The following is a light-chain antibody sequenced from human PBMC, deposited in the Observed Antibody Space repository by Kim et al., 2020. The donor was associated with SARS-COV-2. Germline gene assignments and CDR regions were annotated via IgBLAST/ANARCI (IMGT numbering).Light chain of an antibody. Sequence: SSELTQDPAVSVALGQTVRITCQGDSLRRYYASWYQQKPGQAPVLVIYGKNNRPSGIPDRFSGSSSGNTASLTITGAQAEDEADYYCNSRDNSANPLLFG. V-gene: IGLV3-19*01. CDR2: GKN. CDR3: NSRDNSANPLL. CDR1: SLRRYY. J-gene: IGLJ2*01.